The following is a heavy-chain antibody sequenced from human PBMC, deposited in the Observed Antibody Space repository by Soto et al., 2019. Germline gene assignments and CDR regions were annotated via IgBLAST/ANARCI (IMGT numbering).Heavy chain of an antibody. CDR1: GFTFNTYA. D-gene: IGHD3-3*01. CDR3: ARDRENVLGFLERREFYYYHGMDV. Sequence: PGGSLRLSCAASGFTFNTYALHWVRQAPGKGLEWVSLISFDGGNKYYEDSLKGRFTISRDNSKNTLYLHMNSLRAEDTAVYYCARDRENVLGFLERREFYYYHGMDVWGQGTTVTVSS. J-gene: IGHJ6*02. CDR2: ISFDGGNK. V-gene: IGHV3-30-3*01.